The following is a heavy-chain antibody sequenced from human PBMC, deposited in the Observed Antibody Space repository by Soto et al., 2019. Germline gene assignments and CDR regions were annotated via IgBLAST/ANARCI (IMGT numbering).Heavy chain of an antibody. Sequence: QIQLVQSGGEVREHGALVKVSCKSSGYTFTIYGVIWARQAPGQGLEWMGWIHGYNGDTQYSQKFQHRLSVTTDTSTDAAYMDLRSLRSRDTAVYYCARDIDYNSNYLGQGPLVTVSS. CDR1: GYTFTIYG. V-gene: IGHV1-18*04. D-gene: IGHD1-1*01. J-gene: IGHJ4*02. CDR3: ARDIDYNSNY. CDR2: IHGYNGDT.